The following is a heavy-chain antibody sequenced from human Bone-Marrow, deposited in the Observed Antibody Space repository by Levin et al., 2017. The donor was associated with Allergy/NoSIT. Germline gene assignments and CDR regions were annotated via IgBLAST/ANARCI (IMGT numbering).Heavy chain of an antibody. CDR2: IYPGDSDT. J-gene: IGHJ3*02. D-gene: IGHD5-18*01. V-gene: IGHV5-51*01. Sequence: ASVKVSCKGSGYSFTSYWIGWVRQMPGKGLEWMGIIYPGDSDTRYSPSFQGQVTISADKSISTAYLQWSSLKASDTAMYYCARHGSYGYSAFDIWGQGTMVTVSS. CDR3: ARHGSYGYSAFDI. CDR1: GYSFTSYW.